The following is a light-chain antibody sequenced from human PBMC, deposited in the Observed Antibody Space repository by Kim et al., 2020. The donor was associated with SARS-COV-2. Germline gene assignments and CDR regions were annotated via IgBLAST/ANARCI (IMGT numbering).Light chain of an antibody. CDR1: SGGIASSE. CDR3: QSYDSNNRV. V-gene: IGLV6-57*03. CDR2: EDN. Sequence: GETVTSSCARGSGGIASSEVKWDQQRPDSAPTTVIYEDNQRPTGVPCRFSGAIDSSSNSASLTNSGLKTEDEADYYCQSYDSNNRVFGGGTQLTVL. J-gene: IGLJ2*01.